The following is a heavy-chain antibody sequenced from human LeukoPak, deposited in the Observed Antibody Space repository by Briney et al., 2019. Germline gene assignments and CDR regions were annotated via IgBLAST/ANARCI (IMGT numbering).Heavy chain of an antibody. CDR2: IYYSGST. V-gene: IGHV4-31*03. CDR3: ARVRGRGYYYYYMDV. CDR1: GGSISSGGYY. Sequence: SETLSLTCTVSGGSISSGGYYWSWLRQHPGKGLEWIGYIYYSGSTYYNPSLKSRVTISVDTSKNQFSLKLSSVTAADTAVYYCARVRGRGYYYYYMDVWGKGTTVTVSS. J-gene: IGHJ6*03.